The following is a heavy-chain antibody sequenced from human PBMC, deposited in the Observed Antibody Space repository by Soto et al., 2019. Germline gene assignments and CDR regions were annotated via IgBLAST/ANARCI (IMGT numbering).Heavy chain of an antibody. J-gene: IGHJ6*02. CDR3: ARDRIVVDHSYYYYYYGMDV. CDR1: GYTFTSYG. CDR2: ISAYNGNT. D-gene: IGHD2-2*01. V-gene: IGHV1-18*01. Sequence: QVQLVQSGAEVKKPGASVKVSCKASGYTFTSYGISWVRQAPGQGLEWMGWISAYNGNTNYAQKLQGRVTMTTDTSTSTAYMELRSLRSDDTAVYYCARDRIVVDHSYYYYYYGMDVWGQGTTVTVSS.